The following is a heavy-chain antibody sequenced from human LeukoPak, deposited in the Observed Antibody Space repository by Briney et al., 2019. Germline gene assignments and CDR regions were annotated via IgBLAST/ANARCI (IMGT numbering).Heavy chain of an antibody. CDR2: IMQDGSEK. CDR3: ARESTKYGAYVSGFDF. CDR1: GFTFSSHW. D-gene: IGHD4-17*01. J-gene: IGHJ3*01. V-gene: IGHV3-7*01. Sequence: GGSLRLSCIASGFTFSSHWMNWVRQAPGKGLELVGNIMQDGSEKYYVDSVKGRFIISRDNAKNSLYLQMNSLRAEDTAVYYCARESTKYGAYVSGFDFWGQGTMVTVSS.